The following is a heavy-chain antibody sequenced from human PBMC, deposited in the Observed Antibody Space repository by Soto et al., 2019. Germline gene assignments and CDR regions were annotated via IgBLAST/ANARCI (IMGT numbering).Heavy chain of an antibody. V-gene: IGHV3-21*01. CDR2: ISPSSSYI. D-gene: IGHD6-19*01. CDR1: GFTFSDYS. J-gene: IGHJ4*02. CDR3: ARSTGYSSGRYNV. Sequence: EVQLVESGGGLAKPGGSLRLSCAASGFTFSDYSMNWVRQAPGKGLEWVSSISPSSSYIYYADSVKGRFTISRDNAKNSLYLQMNSVRAEDTYVYYCARSTGYSSGRYNVWGQGTLVTVSS.